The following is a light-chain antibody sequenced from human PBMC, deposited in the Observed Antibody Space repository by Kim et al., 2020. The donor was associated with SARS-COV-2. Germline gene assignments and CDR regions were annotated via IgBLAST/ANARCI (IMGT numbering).Light chain of an antibody. CDR3: QAWDGSLVV. V-gene: IGLV3-1*01. CDR2: QDS. Sequence: SVSPGQTASITCSGDKLGDKYACWYQQKPGQSPVLVIYQDSKRPAGIPERFSGSNSGNTATLTISGTQAMDEADYYCQAWDGSLVVFGGGTKLTVL. CDR1: KLGDKY. J-gene: IGLJ2*01.